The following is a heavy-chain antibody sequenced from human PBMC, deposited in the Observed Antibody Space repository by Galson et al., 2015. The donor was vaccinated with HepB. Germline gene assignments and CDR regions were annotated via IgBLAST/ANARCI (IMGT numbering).Heavy chain of an antibody. CDR2: ISGSGGST. J-gene: IGHJ4*02. D-gene: IGHD2-2*02. Sequence: SLRLSCAASGFTFSSYAMHWIRQAPGKGLEWVSAISGSGGSTYYADSVKGRFTISRDNSKNTLYLQMNSLRAEDTAVYYCAKPFIVVVPAAISYWGQGTLVTVSS. CDR3: AKPFIVVVPAAISY. CDR1: GFTFSSYA. V-gene: IGHV3-23*01.